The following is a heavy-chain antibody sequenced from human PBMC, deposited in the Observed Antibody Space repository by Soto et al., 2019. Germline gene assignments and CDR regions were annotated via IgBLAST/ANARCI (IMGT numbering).Heavy chain of an antibody. D-gene: IGHD2-2*01. CDR3: ARGTDIVVVPTNFDY. CDR1: GFTFSSYS. V-gene: IGHV3-21*01. J-gene: IGHJ4*02. CDR2: ISSSSSYI. Sequence: EVQLVESGGGLVKPGGSLRLSCAASGFTFSSYSMNWVRQAPGKGREWVSSISSSSSYIYYSDSVKGRFTISRDNAKNSLYLQMNSLRAEDTAVYYCARGTDIVVVPTNFDYWGQGTLVTVSS.